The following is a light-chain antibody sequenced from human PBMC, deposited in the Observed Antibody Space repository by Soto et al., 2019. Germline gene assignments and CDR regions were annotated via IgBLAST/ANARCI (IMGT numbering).Light chain of an antibody. CDR1: QSISHW. CDR2: DAS. Sequence: DIQMTQSPSTLSASVGDTVTITCRTSQSISHWLAWYQQKPGKAPKVLIYDASRWESGVPSRFSGSGSGTEFTLTISSLQPDDFATYYCQQYNSYSWTFGQGTKVEV. CDR3: QQYNSYSWT. J-gene: IGKJ1*01. V-gene: IGKV1-5*01.